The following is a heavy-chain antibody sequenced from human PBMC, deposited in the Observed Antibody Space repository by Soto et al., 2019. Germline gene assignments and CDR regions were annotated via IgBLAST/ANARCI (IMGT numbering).Heavy chain of an antibody. Sequence: WGSLRLSCAASGFTFSSYWMSWVRQAPGKGLEWVANIKQDGSEKYYVDSVKGRFTISRDNAKNSLYLQMNSLRAEDTAVYYCARDDVLRYFDWLAHYYYGMDVWGQGTRSPSP. CDR1: GFTFSSYW. CDR3: ARDDVLRYFDWLAHYYYGMDV. V-gene: IGHV3-7*01. J-gene: IGHJ6*02. CDR2: IKQDGSEK. D-gene: IGHD3-9*01.